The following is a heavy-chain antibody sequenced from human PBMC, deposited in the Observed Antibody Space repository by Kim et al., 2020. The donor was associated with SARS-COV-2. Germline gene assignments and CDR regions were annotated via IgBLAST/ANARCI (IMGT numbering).Heavy chain of an antibody. CDR3: ARSLSVLTGNNWFDP. V-gene: IGHV1-3*01. Sequence: QKFQGRVTITRDTSASTAYMELSSLRSEDTAVYYCARSLSVLTGNNWFDPWGQGTLVTVSS. J-gene: IGHJ5*02. D-gene: IGHD3-9*01.